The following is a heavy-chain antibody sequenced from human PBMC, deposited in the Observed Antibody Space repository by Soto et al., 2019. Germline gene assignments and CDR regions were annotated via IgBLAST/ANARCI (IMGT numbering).Heavy chain of an antibody. Sequence: SETLSLTCAVYGGSFSGYYWSWIRQPPGKGLEWIGEINHSGSTNYNPSLKSRVTISVDTSRNQFSLKLSSVTATDTAVYYCARFRSYGPDRFDYWGQGTLVTVS. CDR1: GGSFSGYY. CDR3: ARFRSYGPDRFDY. J-gene: IGHJ4*02. D-gene: IGHD5-18*01. CDR2: INHSGST. V-gene: IGHV4-34*01.